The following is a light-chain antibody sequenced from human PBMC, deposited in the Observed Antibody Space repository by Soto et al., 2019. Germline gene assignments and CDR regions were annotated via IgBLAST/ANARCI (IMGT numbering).Light chain of an antibody. Sequence: QSVLTQPPSASGTPGQTITMSCSGGSSNIGRRAVNWYQQFPGAAPKLLIYGNDQRPSGVPGRFSGSKSGTSASLAISGLESDDEADYYCASWDDNLNGYVFGAGTKLTFL. CDR3: ASWDDNLNGYV. J-gene: IGLJ1*01. V-gene: IGLV1-44*01. CDR1: SSNIGRRA. CDR2: GND.